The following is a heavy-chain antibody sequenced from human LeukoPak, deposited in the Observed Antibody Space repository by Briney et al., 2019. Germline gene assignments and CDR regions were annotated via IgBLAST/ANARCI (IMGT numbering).Heavy chain of an antibody. CDR3: TRAPGYCSGGSCGYYFDY. V-gene: IGHV3-49*04. Sequence: GGSLRLSCTASGFTFGDYAMSWVRQAPGKGLEWVGFIRSKAYGGTTEYAASVKGRFTFSRDDSKSIAYLQMNSLKTEDTAVYYCTRAPGYCSGGSCGYYFDYWGQGTLVTVSS. D-gene: IGHD2-15*01. J-gene: IGHJ4*02. CDR1: GFTFGDYA. CDR2: IRSKAYGGTT.